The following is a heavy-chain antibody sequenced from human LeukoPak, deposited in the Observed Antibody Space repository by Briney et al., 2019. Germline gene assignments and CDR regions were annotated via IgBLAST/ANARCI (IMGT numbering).Heavy chain of an antibody. CDR2: INGNGGST. CDR3: ARQDFWSGFKGGAC. Sequence: RSGGSLRLSCAASGFTFDNYGMSWVRQVPGKGLEWVSSINGNGGSTAYADSVKGRFTISRDNAKNSMYLQMNSLRAEDTAFYYCARQDFWSGFKGGACWGQGTLVTVSS. V-gene: IGHV3-20*04. J-gene: IGHJ4*02. D-gene: IGHD3-3*01. CDR1: GFTFDNYG.